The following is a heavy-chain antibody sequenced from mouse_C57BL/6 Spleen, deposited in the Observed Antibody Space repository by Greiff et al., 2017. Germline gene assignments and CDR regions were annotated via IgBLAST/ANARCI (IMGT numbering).Heavy chain of an antibody. Sequence: EVQGVESGGGLVKPGGSLKLSCAASGFTFSDYGMHWVRQAPEKGLEWVAYISSGSSNIYYAATVTGRFTISRDNATNTLFLQMTSLRSEDTAVXYCARSGTTVLASDYWGQGTTLTVSS. CDR2: ISSGSSNI. J-gene: IGHJ2*01. V-gene: IGHV5-17*01. CDR3: ARSGTTVLASDY. D-gene: IGHD1-1*01. CDR1: GFTFSDYG.